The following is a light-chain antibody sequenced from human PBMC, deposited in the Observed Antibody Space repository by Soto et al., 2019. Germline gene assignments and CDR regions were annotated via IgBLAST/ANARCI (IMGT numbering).Light chain of an antibody. V-gene: IGKV3-20*01. CDR2: GAS. J-gene: IGKJ4*01. CDR1: QSVSSSY. Sequence: IVMTQSPATLSVSPWERATLSCRASQSVSSSYLAWYQQKPGQAPRLLIYGASSRATGIPDRFSGSGSGTDFTLTISRLEPEDFAVYYCQQYGSSLALTFGGGTKVDIK. CDR3: QQYGSSLALT.